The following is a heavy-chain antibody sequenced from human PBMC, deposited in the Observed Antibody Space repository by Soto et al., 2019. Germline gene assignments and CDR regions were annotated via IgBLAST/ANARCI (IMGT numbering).Heavy chain of an antibody. CDR3: ARDRGSYGPSLYES. V-gene: IGHV3-7*05. CDR2: IKQDGSEK. Sequence: EVQLVESGGGLVQPGGSLRLSCAASGFTFSSYWMSWVRQAPGKGLEWVANIKQDGSEKYYVDSVKGRFTISRDNAKNSLYLQMNSLRAEDTAVYYCARDRGSYGPSLYESWGQGTLVTVSS. CDR1: GFTFSSYW. J-gene: IGHJ4*02. D-gene: IGHD5-18*01.